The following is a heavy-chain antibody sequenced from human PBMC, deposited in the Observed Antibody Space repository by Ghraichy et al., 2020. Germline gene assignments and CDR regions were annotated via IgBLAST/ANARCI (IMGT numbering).Heavy chain of an antibody. CDR1: GGTFSSYA. Sequence: SVKVSCKASGGTFSSYAISWVRQAPGQGLEWMGGIIPIFGTANYAQKFQGRVTITADESTSTAYMELSSLRSEDTAVYYCAFSAYGDYVRYFDYWGQGTLVTVSS. J-gene: IGHJ4*02. D-gene: IGHD4-17*01. CDR2: IIPIFGTA. CDR3: AFSAYGDYVRYFDY. V-gene: IGHV1-69*13.